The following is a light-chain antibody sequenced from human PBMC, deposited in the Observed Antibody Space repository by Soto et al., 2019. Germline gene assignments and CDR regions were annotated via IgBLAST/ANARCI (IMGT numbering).Light chain of an antibody. CDR2: EVT. Sequence: SALTQPASVSGSPGQSIAISCTGTRSDVGAYNYVSWYQQHPGKAPKLMISEVTNRPSGVSDRFSGSKSGNTASLTISGLQAEDEADYYCCSYTTSSTRVFGSGTKVTVL. J-gene: IGLJ1*01. V-gene: IGLV2-14*01. CDR1: RSDVGAYNY. CDR3: CSYTTSSTRV.